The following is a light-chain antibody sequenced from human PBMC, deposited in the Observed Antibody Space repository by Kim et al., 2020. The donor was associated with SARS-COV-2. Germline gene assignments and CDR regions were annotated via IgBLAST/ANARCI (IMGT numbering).Light chain of an antibody. CDR3: LQTDVYPRT. CDR2: AAS. V-gene: IGKV1-9*01. J-gene: IGKJ1*01. CDR1: QGINNY. Sequence: SSVGDRVTITCRASQGINNYLTWYQQNPGKAPKVLIYAASILQSGVPSRFSGTGSGTEFTLTISSLQPEDFATYYCLQTDVYPRTFGQGTKVDIK.